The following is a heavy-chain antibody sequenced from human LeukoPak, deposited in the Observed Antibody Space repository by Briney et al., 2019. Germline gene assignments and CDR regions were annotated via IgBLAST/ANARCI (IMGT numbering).Heavy chain of an antibody. CDR3: AGGSGTYSPDY. J-gene: IGHJ4*02. V-gene: IGHV3-64*01. CDR1: GFTFSSYA. Sequence: GGSLRLSCAASGFTFSSYAMHWVRQAPGKGLEYVSGVSSYGHNTYYAKSVKGRFTISRDNSKNTLYLQMGSLRAEDMAVYYCAGGSGTYSPDYWGQGTLVTVSS. D-gene: IGHD3-10*01. CDR2: VSSYGHNT.